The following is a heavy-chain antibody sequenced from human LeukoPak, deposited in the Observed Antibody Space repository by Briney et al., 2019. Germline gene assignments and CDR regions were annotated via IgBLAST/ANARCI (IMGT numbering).Heavy chain of an antibody. J-gene: IGHJ4*02. CDR1: GFTFSSYW. V-gene: IGHV3-74*01. CDR3: TRVPVGGDVAFDF. CDR2: INSDGSST. Sequence: GGSLRLSCAASGFTFSSYWMHWVRQAPGKGLVWVSRINSDGSSTSYADSVKGRFTISGDNAKNTLFLQMNSLRAEDTAVYYCTRVPVGGDVAFDFWGQGTLVTVSS. D-gene: IGHD3-16*01.